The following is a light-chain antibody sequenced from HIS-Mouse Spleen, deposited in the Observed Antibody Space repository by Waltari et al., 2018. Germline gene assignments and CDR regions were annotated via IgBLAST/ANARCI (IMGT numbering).Light chain of an antibody. CDR3: QQYNNWPPRKFT. CDR2: GAS. CDR1: QSVSSN. V-gene: IGKV3-15*01. J-gene: IGKJ3*01. Sequence: EIVMTQSPATLSVSPGERATLSCRASQSVSSNLAWYQQKPGQAPRLLIYGASTRATGIPARFSGSGSGTEFTHTISSLQSEDFAVYYCQQYNNWPPRKFTFGPGTKVDIK.